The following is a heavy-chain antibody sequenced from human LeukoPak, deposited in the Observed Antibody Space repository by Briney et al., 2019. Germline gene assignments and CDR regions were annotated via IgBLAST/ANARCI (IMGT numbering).Heavy chain of an antibody. CDR3: AKGTLRYSSCYEC. J-gene: IGHJ4*02. V-gene: IGHV3-7*05. CDR1: GFSFSEYW. CDR2: INPVGSET. Sequence: PGGSLRLSCAASGFSFSEYWMSWVRQAPGKGLEWVANINPVGSETYYVDSVRGRFTISRDSAMNLLYLQMNSLRAEDTAMYYRAKGTLRYSSCYECWGQGTPVTVSS. D-gene: IGHD6-19*01.